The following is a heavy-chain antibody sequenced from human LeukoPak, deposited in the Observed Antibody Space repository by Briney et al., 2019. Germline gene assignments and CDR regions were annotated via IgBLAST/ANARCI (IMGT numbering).Heavy chain of an antibody. CDR1: GYSISSGYY. J-gene: IGHJ5*02. D-gene: IGHD6-19*01. CDR2: IYHSGST. Sequence: SETLSLTCAVSGYSISSGYYWGWIRQPPGKGLEWIRSIYHSGSTYYNPSLKSRVTISVDTSKNQFSLKLSSVTAADTAVYYCAGSSSPWGQGTLVTVSS. V-gene: IGHV4-38-2*01. CDR3: AGSSSP.